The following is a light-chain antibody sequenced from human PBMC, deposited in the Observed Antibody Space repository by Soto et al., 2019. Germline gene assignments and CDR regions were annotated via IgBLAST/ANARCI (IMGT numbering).Light chain of an antibody. V-gene: IGKV1-39*01. CDR3: QQSYSTPLT. J-gene: IGKJ4*01. CDR1: QSISSY. CDR2: ATS. Sequence: DIQMTQSPSSLSASVGDRVTITCRASQSISSYLNWYKQRPGKAPKLLIYATSSLQSGVPSRFSGSGSGTDFTLTISCLQPEDFATYYCQQSYSTPLTFGGGTQVDIK.